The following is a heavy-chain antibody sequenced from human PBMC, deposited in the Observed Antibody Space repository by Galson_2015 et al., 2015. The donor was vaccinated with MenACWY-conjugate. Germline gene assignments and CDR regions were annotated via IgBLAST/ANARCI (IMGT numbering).Heavy chain of an antibody. CDR2: INPNSGAT. Sequence: SVKVSCKASGYTFTDYYIHWVRQAPGQGLQWMGWINPNSGATNYAQNFQGWVTMTRDTSITTAYMDLSRLTSDDTAVYYCAREERNTTMVSLDYWGQGTLVTVSS. CDR3: AREERNTTMVSLDY. CDR1: GYTFTDYY. D-gene: IGHD5-18*01. J-gene: IGHJ4*02. V-gene: IGHV1-2*04.